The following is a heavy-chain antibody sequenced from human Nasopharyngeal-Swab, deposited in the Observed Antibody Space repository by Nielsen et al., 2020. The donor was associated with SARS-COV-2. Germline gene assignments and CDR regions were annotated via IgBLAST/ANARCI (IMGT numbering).Heavy chain of an antibody. CDR2: ISYDVDKT. Sequence: GGSLRLSCATSGFTFKSFPMHWVRQGPDKGLERVAVISYDVDKTYYADSVKGRFTISRDNSKNTLYLQMTSLRAEDTAVYYCAKLDCSSTSCYTGGKTTYYYYGMDVWGQGTTVTVSS. CDR1: GFTFKSFP. D-gene: IGHD2-2*02. V-gene: IGHV3-30-3*02. J-gene: IGHJ6*02. CDR3: AKLDCSSTSCYTGGKTTYYYYGMDV.